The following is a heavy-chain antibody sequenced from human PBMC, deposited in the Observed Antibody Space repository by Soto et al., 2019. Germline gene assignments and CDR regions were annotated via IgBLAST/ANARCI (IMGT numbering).Heavy chain of an antibody. CDR2: ISAYNGNT. V-gene: IGHV1-18*01. Sequence: QVQLVQSGAEVKKPGSSVKVSCKASGGTFSSYAISWVRQAPGQGLEWMGWISAYNGNTNYAQKLQGRVTMTTDTSTSTAYMELRSLRSDDTAVYYCARDLRGPAMVSSFDYWGQGTLVTVSS. CDR3: ARDLRGPAMVSSFDY. D-gene: IGHD5-18*01. J-gene: IGHJ4*02. CDR1: GGTFSSYA.